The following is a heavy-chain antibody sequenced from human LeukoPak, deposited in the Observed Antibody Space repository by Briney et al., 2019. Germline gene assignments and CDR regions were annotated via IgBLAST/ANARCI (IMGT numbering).Heavy chain of an antibody. J-gene: IGHJ6*02. D-gene: IGHD6-19*01. CDR3: ASTVAGVYYYYYGMDV. Sequence: AVTVYCTASGGTFSSYAISWVRQATGQGLEWMGGIIPIFGTANYAQKFQGRVTITADESTSTAYMELSSLRSEDTAVYYCASTVAGVYYYYYGMDVWGQGTTVTVSS. CDR2: IIPIFGTA. CDR1: GGTFSSYA. V-gene: IGHV1-69*13.